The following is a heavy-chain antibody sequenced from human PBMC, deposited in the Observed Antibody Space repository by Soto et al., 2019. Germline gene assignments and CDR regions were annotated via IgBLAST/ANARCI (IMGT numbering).Heavy chain of an antibody. V-gene: IGHV3-21*01. D-gene: IGHD2-15*01. J-gene: IGHJ3*01. CDR1: GFTFSNYH. Sequence: EVQLVESGGGLVVPGGSLSLSCVASGFTFSNYHMSWVRQAPGKGLEWVSSINPSSTHIYYADSVRGRFAISRDHSKNSLYLQRNSLRTEDAAVYYCARGYCGGGGCYLRRDAFDVWGQGTLVTVSS. CDR3: ARGYCGGGGCYLRRDAFDV. CDR2: INPSSTHI.